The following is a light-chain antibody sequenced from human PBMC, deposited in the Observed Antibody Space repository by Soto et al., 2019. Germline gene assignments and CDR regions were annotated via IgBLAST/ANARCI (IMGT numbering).Light chain of an antibody. J-gene: IGLJ2*01. CDR1: SGDVGAYAY. Sequence: QSALTQPASVSGSPGQSITISCTGTSGDVGAYAYVSWYQHHPGKAPKLIIYEVTNRPSGVSSRFSGSKSVNTASLTISGLQAEDEADYYCSSYTISTTLVFGGGTQLTVL. V-gene: IGLV2-14*01. CDR3: SSYTISTTLV. CDR2: EVT.